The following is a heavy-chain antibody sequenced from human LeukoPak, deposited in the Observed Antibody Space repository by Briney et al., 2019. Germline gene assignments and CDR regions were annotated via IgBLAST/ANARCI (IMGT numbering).Heavy chain of an antibody. Sequence: ASVKVSCKASGYTFTSYYMHWVRQATGQGLEWMGWMNPNSGNTGYAQKFQGRVTMTRNTSISTAYMELSSLRSEDTAVYYCASSRGYYDSSGYYALAQFDYWGQGTLVTVSP. CDR1: GYTFTSYY. V-gene: IGHV1-8*02. J-gene: IGHJ4*02. D-gene: IGHD3-22*01. CDR2: MNPNSGNT. CDR3: ASSRGYYDSSGYYALAQFDY.